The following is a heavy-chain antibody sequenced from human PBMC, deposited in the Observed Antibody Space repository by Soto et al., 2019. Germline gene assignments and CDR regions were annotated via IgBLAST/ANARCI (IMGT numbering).Heavy chain of an antibody. V-gene: IGHV5-51*01. J-gene: IGHJ4*02. CDR2: IYPGDSDT. Sequence: PGESLKISCKGSGYSFTSYWIGWVRQMPGKGLEWMGIIYPGDSDTRYSPSFQGQVTISADKSISTAYLQWSSLEASDTAMYYCARTRDLYRAAADYWGQGTLVTVSS. CDR3: ARTRDLYRAAADY. CDR1: GYSFTSYW. D-gene: IGHD2-2*02.